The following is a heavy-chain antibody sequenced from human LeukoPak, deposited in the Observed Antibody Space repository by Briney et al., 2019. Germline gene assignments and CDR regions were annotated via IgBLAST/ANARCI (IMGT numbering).Heavy chain of an antibody. J-gene: IGHJ5*02. CDR3: ARRSGYSPNWFDP. CDR1: GGSVSSGNYY. D-gene: IGHD3-3*01. V-gene: IGHV4-61*01. Sequence: SETLSLTCTVSGGSVSSGNYYWSWIRQPPGKGLEWIGYIYYSGSTNYNPSLKSRVTMSVDASKNQFSLKLTSVTAADTAVYYCARRSGYSPNWFDPWGQGTLVTVSS. CDR2: IYYSGST.